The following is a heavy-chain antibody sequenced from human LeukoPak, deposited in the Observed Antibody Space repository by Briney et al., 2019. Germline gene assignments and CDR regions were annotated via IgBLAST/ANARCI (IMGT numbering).Heavy chain of an antibody. V-gene: IGHV3-23*01. CDR1: GFTVSSSY. D-gene: IGHD3-10*01. J-gene: IGHJ4*02. CDR2: ISNSGGST. CDR3: AKDRGGGSGSSVVFDS. Sequence: PGGSLRLSCAASGFTVSSSYMSWVRQAPGEGLEWVSGISNSGGSTYYADSVKGRFTISRDNSKNALYLQMNSLRADDTAVYYCAKDRGGGSGSSVVFDSWGQGTLVTVSS.